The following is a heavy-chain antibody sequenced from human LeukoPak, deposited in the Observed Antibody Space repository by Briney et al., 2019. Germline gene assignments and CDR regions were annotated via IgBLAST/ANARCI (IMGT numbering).Heavy chain of an antibody. CDR2: ISSSSSYI. D-gene: IGHD6-13*01. CDR1: GFTFSSYA. CDR3: ARAYSSSWYRDAFDI. J-gene: IGHJ3*02. Sequence: KTGGSLRLSCAASGFTFSSYAMNWVRQAPGKGLEWVSSISSSSSYIYYADSVKGRFTISRDNAKNSLYLQMNSLRAEDTAVYYCARAYSSSWYRDAFDIWGQGTMVTVSS. V-gene: IGHV3-21*01.